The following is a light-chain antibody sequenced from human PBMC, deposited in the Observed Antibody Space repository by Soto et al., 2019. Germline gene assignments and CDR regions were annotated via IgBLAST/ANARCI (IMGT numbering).Light chain of an antibody. Sequence: EIVLTQSPGTLSLSPGERATLSCRASQTFSSNYLAWYQQKSGQAPRLLIYGASSRATGIPARFSGSGSGTDFTLTISSLEPEDFAVYYCQQRSNWITFGQGTRLEI. CDR3: QQRSNWIT. CDR1: QTFSSNY. J-gene: IGKJ5*01. V-gene: IGKV3-11*01. CDR2: GAS.